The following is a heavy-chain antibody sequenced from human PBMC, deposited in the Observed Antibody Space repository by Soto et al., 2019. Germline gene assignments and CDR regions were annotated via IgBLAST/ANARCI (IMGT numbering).Heavy chain of an antibody. D-gene: IGHD4-17*01. CDR3: ARTYYGGNSDWFDS. J-gene: IGHJ5*01. CDR2: IDWDDDK. Sequence: XGPTLVTPTQTLTLTCTFSGFSLSTSGMCVSCVRQPPWKALEWLALIDWDDDKYYSTSLKTRLTISKDTSKNQVVLTMTNMDTVDTATYYCARTYYGGNSDWFDSWGQGTLVTVSS. CDR1: GFSLSTSGMC. V-gene: IGHV2-70*20.